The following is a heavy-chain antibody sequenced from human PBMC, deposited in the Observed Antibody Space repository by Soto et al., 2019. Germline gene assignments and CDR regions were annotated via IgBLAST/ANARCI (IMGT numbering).Heavy chain of an antibody. CDR3: AREGDYYDSSGYKAVDKFDY. CDR1: GFTFSSYG. CDR2: IWYDGSNT. D-gene: IGHD3-22*01. Sequence: GGSLRLSCAAFGFTFSSYGMHWVRQAPGKGLEWVAGIWYDGSNTYYADSVNGRFTISRDNAKNTLYLQMNSLRAEDTAVYYCAREGDYYDSSGYKAVDKFDYWGQGALVTVSS. J-gene: IGHJ4*02. V-gene: IGHV3-33*01.